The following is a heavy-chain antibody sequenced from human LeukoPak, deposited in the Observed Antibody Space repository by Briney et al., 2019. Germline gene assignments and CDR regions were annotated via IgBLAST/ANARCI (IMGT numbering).Heavy chain of an antibody. J-gene: IGHJ4*02. Sequence: SQTLSLTCTVSGGSISISDYCWSWIRQPPGKGLEWVGFIYYTGTTYNSPSLKSRATISLDTSKNQFSLKMSSVTAADTAVYYCARQFYASPPGLDNWGQGILVTVSS. V-gene: IGHV4-30-4*01. CDR1: GGSISISDYC. CDR3: ARQFYASPPGLDN. D-gene: IGHD5/OR15-5a*01. CDR2: IYYTGTT.